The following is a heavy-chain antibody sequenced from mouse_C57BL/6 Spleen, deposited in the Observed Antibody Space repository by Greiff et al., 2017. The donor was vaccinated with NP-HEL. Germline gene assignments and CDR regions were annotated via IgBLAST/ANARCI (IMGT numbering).Heavy chain of an antibody. CDR3: AFITTVVATDYAMDY. Sequence: EVQLQQSGPELVKPGASVKISCKASGYTFTDYYMNWVKQSHGKSLEWIGDINPNNGGTSYNQKFKGKATLTVDKSSSTAYMELRSLTSEDSAVYYCAFITTVVATDYAMDYWGQGTSVTVSS. J-gene: IGHJ4*01. CDR1: GYTFTDYY. CDR2: INPNNGGT. V-gene: IGHV1-26*01. D-gene: IGHD1-1*01.